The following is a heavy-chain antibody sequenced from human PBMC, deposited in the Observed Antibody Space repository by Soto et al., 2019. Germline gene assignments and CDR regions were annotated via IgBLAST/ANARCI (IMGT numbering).Heavy chain of an antibody. D-gene: IGHD2-2*01. CDR1: GGSISSGGYS. J-gene: IGHJ5*02. CDR2: IYHSGST. CDR3: ARVPDR. V-gene: IGHV4-30-2*01. Sequence: PSETLSLTCAVSGGSISSGGYSWSWIRQPPGKGLEWIGYIYHSGSTYYNPSLKSRVTISVDRSKNQFSLKLRSVTAADTAVYYCARVPDRWGQATLVTVSS.